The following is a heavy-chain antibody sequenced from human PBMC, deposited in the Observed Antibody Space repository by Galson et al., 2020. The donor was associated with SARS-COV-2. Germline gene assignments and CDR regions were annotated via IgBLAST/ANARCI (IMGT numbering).Heavy chain of an antibody. CDR2: IIPIFGTT. Sequence: SVKVSCKASGGTFSSYAISWVRQAPGQGLEWMGGIIPIFGTTNYAQKFQGRVTITADESTSTAYIELSSLRSEDTAVYYCARMYDSSGSKFDYWGQGTLVTVSS. D-gene: IGHD3-22*01. V-gene: IGHV1-69*13. CDR1: GGTFSSYA. CDR3: ARMYDSSGSKFDY. J-gene: IGHJ4*02.